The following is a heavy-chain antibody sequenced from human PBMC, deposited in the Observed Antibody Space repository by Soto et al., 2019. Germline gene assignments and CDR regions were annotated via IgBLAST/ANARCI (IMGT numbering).Heavy chain of an antibody. Sequence: SGPTLVNPTQTLTLTCTFSGFSLSTSGVGVGWIRQPPGKALEWLALIYWDDDKRYSPSLKSRLTITKDTSKNQVVLTMTNMDPVDTATYYCAHTVKYFDWLLGSTSAYYFDYWGQGTLVTV. CDR1: GFSLSTSGVG. J-gene: IGHJ4*02. CDR2: IYWDDDK. V-gene: IGHV2-5*02. D-gene: IGHD3-9*01. CDR3: AHTVKYFDWLLGSTSAYYFDY.